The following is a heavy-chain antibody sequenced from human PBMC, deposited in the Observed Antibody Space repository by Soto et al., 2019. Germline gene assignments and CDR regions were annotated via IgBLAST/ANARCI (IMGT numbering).Heavy chain of an antibody. J-gene: IGHJ6*02. V-gene: IGHV3-30*18. CDR2: ISYDGSNK. Sequence: QVQLVESGGGEVQPGRSLRLSCAASGFTFSSYGMHWVRQAPGKGLEWVAVISYDGSNKYYADSVKGRFTISRDNSKNTLYLQMNSLRAEDTAVYYCAKDLGLQTYYYGMDVWGQGTTVTVSS. CDR3: AKDLGLQTYYYGMDV. D-gene: IGHD3-16*01. CDR1: GFTFSSYG.